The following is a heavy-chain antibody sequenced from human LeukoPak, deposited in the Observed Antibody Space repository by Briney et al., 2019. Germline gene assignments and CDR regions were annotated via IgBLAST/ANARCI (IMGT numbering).Heavy chain of an antibody. CDR3: ARGPRGYCTGGSCYHY. CDR1: GGSVSSGSYY. Sequence: WETLCLTCTVSGGSVSSGSYYWSWIRQPPGKGLEWIGYIYYSGNTNYSPSLKSRATISVDTSKNQFSLRLSSVTAADTAVYYCARGPRGYCTGGSCYHYWGQGALVSASS. J-gene: IGHJ4*02. V-gene: IGHV4-61*01. CDR2: IYYSGNT. D-gene: IGHD2-15*01.